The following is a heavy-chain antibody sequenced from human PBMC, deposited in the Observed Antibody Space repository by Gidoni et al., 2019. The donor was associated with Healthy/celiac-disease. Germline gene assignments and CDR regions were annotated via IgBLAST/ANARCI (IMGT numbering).Heavy chain of an antibody. CDR3: ARGQHIVVVTASFDY. CDR1: GGSFSGYY. V-gene: IGHV4-34*01. CDR2: INHSGST. D-gene: IGHD2-21*02. J-gene: IGHJ4*02. Sequence: QVQLQQWGAGLLKPSETLYLTCAVYGGSFSGYYWSWIRQPPGKGLEWIGEINHSGSTNYNPSLKSRVTISVDTSKNQFSLKLSSVTAADTAVYYCARGQHIVVVTASFDYWGQGTLVTVSS.